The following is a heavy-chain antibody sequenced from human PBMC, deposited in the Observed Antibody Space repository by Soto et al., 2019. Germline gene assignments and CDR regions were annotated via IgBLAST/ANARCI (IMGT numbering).Heavy chain of an antibody. D-gene: IGHD3-10*01. CDR3: ARGGVVRGVLGRLDP. CDR2: MNPNSGNA. J-gene: IGHJ5*02. CDR1: GYSFISCD. V-gene: IGHV1-8*01. Sequence: QVQLVQSGAEVKKPGASVKVSCKASGYSFISCDFNWVRQAPGQGLEWMGWMNPNSGNAGYAEKFQGRITMTRNTSISTAYMELSSLTSEHTAVYFCARGGVVRGVLGRLDPWGQGTLVTVSS.